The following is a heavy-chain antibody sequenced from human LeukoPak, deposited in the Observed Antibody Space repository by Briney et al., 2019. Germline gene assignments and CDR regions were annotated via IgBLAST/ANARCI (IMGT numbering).Heavy chain of an antibody. CDR1: GFTFDDHA. V-gene: IGHV3-9*01. D-gene: IGHD1-1*01. CDR2: INWSSGTI. Sequence: GRSLRLSCAASGFTFDDHAMHWVRQAPGKGLEWFAGINWSSGTIVYADSVEGRFTISRDNAKNSLYLQMNSLRTEDTAVYFCAKDLRAPGFTGTLDFWGQGTLVTVSS. J-gene: IGHJ4*02. CDR3: AKDLRAPGFTGTLDF.